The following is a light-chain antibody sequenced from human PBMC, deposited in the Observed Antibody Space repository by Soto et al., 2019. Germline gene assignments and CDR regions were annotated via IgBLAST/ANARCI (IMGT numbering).Light chain of an antibody. CDR1: QSINKY. CDR3: QQRSNWRGT. Sequence: EIVLTQSPATLSFSPGKRATLSCRASQSINKYLAWYQQKPGQAPRLLIYDASNRATGIPARFSGSGSGTDFTLTISSLEPEDFAVYYCQQRSNWRGTFGGGTKVDIK. J-gene: IGKJ4*01. CDR2: DAS. V-gene: IGKV3-11*01.